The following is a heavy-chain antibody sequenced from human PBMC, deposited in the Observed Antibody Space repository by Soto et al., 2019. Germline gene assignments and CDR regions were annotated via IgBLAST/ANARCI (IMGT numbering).Heavy chain of an antibody. CDR2: IHYSGST. V-gene: IGHV4-59*08. CDR1: GGSISSYY. CDR3: ARQDSSSWYWVYGMDV. D-gene: IGHD6-13*01. Sequence: SETLSLTCTVSGGSISSYYLSWIRQPPGKGLEWIGYIHYSGSTKYNPSLKSRVTISVDTSKNQFSLKLSSVTASDTAVYYCARQDSSSWYWVYGMDVWGQGTTVTVSS. J-gene: IGHJ6*02.